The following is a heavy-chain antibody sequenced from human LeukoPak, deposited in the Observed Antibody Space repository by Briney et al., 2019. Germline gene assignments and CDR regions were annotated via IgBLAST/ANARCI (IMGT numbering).Heavy chain of an antibody. CDR2: ISAYNGNT. CDR3: ARLEVVTPPYYFDY. Sequence: ASVKVSCKASGYTFTSYGISWVRQAPGQGLEWMGWISAYNGNTNYAQKLQGRVTMTTDTSTSTAYMELRSLRSDYTAVYYCARLEVVTPPYYFDYWGQGTLVTVSS. CDR1: GYTFTSYG. J-gene: IGHJ4*02. D-gene: IGHD4-23*01. V-gene: IGHV1-18*01.